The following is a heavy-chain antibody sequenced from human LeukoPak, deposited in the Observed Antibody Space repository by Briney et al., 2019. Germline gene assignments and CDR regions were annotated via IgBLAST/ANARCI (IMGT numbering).Heavy chain of an antibody. CDR2: INPDSGGT. CDR1: GYTFTGYY. D-gene: IGHD6-25*01. J-gene: IGHJ4*02. V-gene: IGHV1-2*02. Sequence: ASVKVSCKASGYTFTGYYMNWVRQAPGQGLEWMGWINPDSGGTTLAQKFQGRVTMTRDTSNSTAYMELSRLRSDDTAVYYCARDWRLDYWGQGTPVTVSS. CDR3: ARDWRLDY.